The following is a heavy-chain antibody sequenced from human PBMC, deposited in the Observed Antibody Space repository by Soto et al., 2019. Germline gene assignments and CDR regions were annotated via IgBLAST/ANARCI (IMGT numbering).Heavy chain of an antibody. CDR2: INHSGST. V-gene: IGHV4-34*01. CDR1: GGSFSGYY. Sequence: PSETLSLTCAVYGGSFSGYYWSWIRQPPGKGLEWIGEINHSGSTNYNPSLKSRVTISVDTSKNQFSLKLSSVTAADTAVYYCARRWQPGTRAYYYGMDGWGQGNTVTVSS. J-gene: IGHJ6*02. CDR3: ARRWQPGTRAYYYGMDG. D-gene: IGHD1-7*01.